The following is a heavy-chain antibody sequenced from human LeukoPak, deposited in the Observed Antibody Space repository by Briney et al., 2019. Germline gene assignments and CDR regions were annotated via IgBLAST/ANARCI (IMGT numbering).Heavy chain of an antibody. Sequence: SETLSLTCTVSGGSISSSSYYWGWIRQPPGKGLEWIGSIYYSGSTYYNPSLKSRVTISVDTSKNQFSLKLSSVTAADTAVYYCAKSWGYTRPYYNYMDVWGKGTTVTVSS. D-gene: IGHD3-16*02. J-gene: IGHJ6*03. CDR3: AKSWGYTRPYYNYMDV. CDR2: IYYSGST. V-gene: IGHV4-39*07. CDR1: GGSISSSSYY.